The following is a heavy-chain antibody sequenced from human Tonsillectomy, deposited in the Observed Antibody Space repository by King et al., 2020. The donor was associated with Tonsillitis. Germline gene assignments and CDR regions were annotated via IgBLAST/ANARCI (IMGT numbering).Heavy chain of an antibody. CDR3: TTDKGIKVAGVFEH. J-gene: IGHJ4*02. CDR1: GFTFTNGW. CDR2: IKSRNDGGTI. V-gene: IGHV3-15*02. D-gene: IGHD6-19*01. Sequence: VQLVESGGTWVEPGGSLRLSCAVSGFTFTNGWLTWVRQAPGRGLEWVGRIKSRNDGGTIDYAASVKGRFIISRDDSKNTVFLQMRSLKIEDTAVYYCTTDKGIKVAGVFEHWGQGTQVTVSS.